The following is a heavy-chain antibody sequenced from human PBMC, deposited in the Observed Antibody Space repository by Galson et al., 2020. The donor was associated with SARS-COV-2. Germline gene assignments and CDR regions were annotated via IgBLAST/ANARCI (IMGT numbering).Heavy chain of an antibody. J-gene: IGHJ4*02. Sequence: GESLKISCKGSGYRFTSYWIGWVRQMPGKGLEWMGIIYPGDSDTRYSPSFQGQVTISADKSISTAYLQLSSLKASDTAMYNCARVDGSHSHFFDYWGQGTLVTVSS. V-gene: IGHV5-51*01. CDR2: IYPGDSDT. CDR1: GYRFTSYW. CDR3: ARVDGSHSHFFDY. D-gene: IGHD1-26*01.